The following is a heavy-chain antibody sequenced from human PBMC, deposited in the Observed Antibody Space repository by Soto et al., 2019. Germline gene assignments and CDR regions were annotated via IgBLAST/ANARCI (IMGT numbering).Heavy chain of an antibody. Sequence: SXXLSCAASGFTFSSAAMSWVRQAPGRGLEWASTMDGXGGRKXYAGFVKGRFXXSRDNYGXXLYLKMKSMTVEDTADNFCVKRPAIAPGGTFDYWGQGTPVTVSS. CDR2: MDGXGGRK. V-gene: IGHV3-23*01. J-gene: IGHJ4*02. D-gene: IGHD6-13*01. CDR1: GFTFSSAA. CDR3: VKRPAIAPGGTFDY.